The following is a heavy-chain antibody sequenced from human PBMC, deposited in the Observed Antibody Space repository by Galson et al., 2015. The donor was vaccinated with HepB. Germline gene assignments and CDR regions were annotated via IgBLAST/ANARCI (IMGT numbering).Heavy chain of an antibody. Sequence: SLRLSCAGPGFTFSNYGMHWVRQAPGKGLEWVAVISYGGSKKYYGDSVRGRFSISRDNSKDTVYLQMNSLRADDTAVYYCAKDPGKGLEYFHHWGQGTLVTVSS. V-gene: IGHV3-30*18. J-gene: IGHJ1*01. CDR2: ISYGGSKK. CDR3: AKDPGKGLEYFHH. CDR1: GFTFSNYG. D-gene: IGHD4-23*01.